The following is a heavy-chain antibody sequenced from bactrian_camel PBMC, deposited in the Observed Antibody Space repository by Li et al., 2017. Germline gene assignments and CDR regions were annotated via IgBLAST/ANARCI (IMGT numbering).Heavy chain of an antibody. V-gene: IGHV3S31*01. J-gene: IGHJ4*01. CDR3: AAGERRFYGPHFDDYKY. D-gene: IGHD1*01. CDR2: LYTTGGHT. CDR1: RPQPQDTASLYTFDSAC. Sequence: VQLVESGGGSVQAGGSLRLSCEASRPQPQDTASLYTFDSACMGWFRQAPGEEPEGVAALYTTGGHTYYADSVQGRFTISRDNAANTIYLQMNGLKPEDTGMYFCAAGERRFYGPHFDDYKYWGQGTQVTVS.